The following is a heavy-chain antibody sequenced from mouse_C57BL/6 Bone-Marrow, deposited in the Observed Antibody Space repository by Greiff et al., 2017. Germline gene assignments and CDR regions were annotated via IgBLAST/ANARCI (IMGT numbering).Heavy chain of an antibody. V-gene: IGHV1-50*01. CDR1: GYTFTSYW. CDR3: ARSYYDYDGGYAMDY. Sequence: QVQLQQPGAELVKPGASVKLSCKASGYTFTSYWMQWVKQRPGQGLEWIGEIDPSDSYTNYNQKFKGKATLTVDTSSSTAYMQLSSLTSEDSAVYYCARSYYDYDGGYAMDYWGQGTSVTVSS. D-gene: IGHD2-4*01. CDR2: IDPSDSYT. J-gene: IGHJ4*01.